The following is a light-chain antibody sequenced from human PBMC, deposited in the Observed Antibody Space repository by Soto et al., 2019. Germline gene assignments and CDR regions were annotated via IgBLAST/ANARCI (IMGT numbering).Light chain of an antibody. J-gene: IGKJ4*01. V-gene: IGKV1-27*01. CDR3: QKYNSAPLT. CDR1: QGIGVY. Sequence: DIQMTQSPSSLSASLGDRVTITCRASQGIGVYLAWFQQKPGNAPKLLIYAASTLQSGVPSRFSGSGYGTDFTLTVSSLQPEDVATYYCQKYNSAPLTFGGGTRVEIK. CDR2: AAS.